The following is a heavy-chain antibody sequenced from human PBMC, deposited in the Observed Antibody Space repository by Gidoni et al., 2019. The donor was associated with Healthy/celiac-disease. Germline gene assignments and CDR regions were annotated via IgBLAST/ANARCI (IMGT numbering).Heavy chain of an antibody. CDR1: GFSLSTARMC. J-gene: IGHJ5*02. D-gene: IGHD2-15*01. Sequence: QVTLKESGPVLVQPTATLTLTCTVSGFSLSTARMCVTWIRQPPGKALEWLAHIFSNDEKSYSTSLKSRLTISKDTSKSQVVLTMTNMDPVDTATYYGERMDGWGYWSGGSCPVNWFDPWGQGTLVTVSS. V-gene: IGHV2-26*01. CDR2: IFSNDEK. CDR3: ERMDGWGYWSGGSCPVNWFDP.